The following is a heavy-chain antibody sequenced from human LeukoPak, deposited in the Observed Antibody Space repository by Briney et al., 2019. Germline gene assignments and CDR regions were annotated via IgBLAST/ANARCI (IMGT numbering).Heavy chain of an antibody. D-gene: IGHD3-22*01. CDR3: ARQDSSDYYPDY. V-gene: IGHV5-51*01. CDR2: IYPADSDT. J-gene: IGHJ4*02. Sequence: GESLKISCKGSGYSFTNYWIGWVRQMPGKGLEWMGIIYPADSDTRYSLSFQGQVTISADKSISTAYLQWSSLKASGTAMYYCARQDSSDYYPDYWGQGTLVTVSS. CDR1: GYSFTNYW.